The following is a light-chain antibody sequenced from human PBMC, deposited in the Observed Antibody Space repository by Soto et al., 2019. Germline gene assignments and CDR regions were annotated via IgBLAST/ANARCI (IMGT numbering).Light chain of an antibody. CDR3: QQRSNWPSGT. CDR2: GAS. CDR1: QSVRRD. Sequence: EIVMTQSPVTLSVSPGERATLSCRASQSVRRDLAWYQQKPGQPPRLLMYGASTRATGIPARFSGSGSGTEFTLTISSLQPEDFAVYYCQQRSNWPSGTFGQGTRLEIK. V-gene: IGKV3-15*01. J-gene: IGKJ5*01.